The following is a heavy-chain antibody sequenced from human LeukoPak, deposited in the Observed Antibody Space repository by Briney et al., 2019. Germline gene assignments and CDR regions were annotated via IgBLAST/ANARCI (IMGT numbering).Heavy chain of an antibody. CDR2: INQDGSEK. CDR1: GFAFSTYA. J-gene: IGHJ4*02. CDR3: ASGGHLDC. Sequence: GGSLRLSCAASGFAFSTYAMSWVRQAPGKGLQWVANINQDGSEKHYVDSVKGRFTISRDNAENSLYLQMNSLRAEDTAVYYCASGGHLDCWGQGALVTVAS. V-gene: IGHV3-7*03. D-gene: IGHD3-16*01.